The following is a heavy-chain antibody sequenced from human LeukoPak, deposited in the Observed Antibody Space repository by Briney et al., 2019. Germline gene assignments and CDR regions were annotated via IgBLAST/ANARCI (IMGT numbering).Heavy chain of an antibody. J-gene: IGHJ4*02. CDR3: ARDIVGATPTDY. V-gene: IGHV1-18*01. D-gene: IGHD1-26*01. CDR2: ISAYNGNT. CDR1: GYTFTSYG. Sequence: ASVKVSCKASGYTFTSYGISWVRQAPGQGLEWMGWISAYNGNTNYAQKLQGRVTMTTDTSTSTAYMELRSLRSDDTAVYYWARDIVGATPTDYWGQGTLVTVSS.